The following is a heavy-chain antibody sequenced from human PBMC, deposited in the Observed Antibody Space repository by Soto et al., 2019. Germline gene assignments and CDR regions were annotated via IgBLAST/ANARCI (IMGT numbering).Heavy chain of an antibody. CDR3: AGLVYDSSGYQFDP. V-gene: IGHV3-48*01. D-gene: IGHD3-22*01. CDR2: VSSSSSTI. Sequence: EVQLLESGGGLVQPGGSLRLSCAASGFTFSSYSMNWVRQAPGKGLEWVSYVSSSSSTIYYADSGKGRFTISRDNAKNALYLQLNSLRVEHTAVYYCAGLVYDSSGYQFDPCVQGTLVTVSS. J-gene: IGHJ5*02. CDR1: GFTFSSYS.